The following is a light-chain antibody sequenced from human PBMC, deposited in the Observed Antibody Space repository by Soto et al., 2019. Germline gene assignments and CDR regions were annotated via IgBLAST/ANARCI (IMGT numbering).Light chain of an antibody. CDR1: QSVRNN. CDR3: QQYNDWPPIT. J-gene: IGKJ5*01. CDR2: YAS. V-gene: IGKV3-15*01. Sequence: EIMMTQSPATLSVSPGKSATLSCRASQSVRNNLAWYQHKPGQAPRLLIYYASTRATGIPARFSGSGSGTEFTLTISSLQSEDFALYYCQQYNDWPPITFGQGTRLEIK.